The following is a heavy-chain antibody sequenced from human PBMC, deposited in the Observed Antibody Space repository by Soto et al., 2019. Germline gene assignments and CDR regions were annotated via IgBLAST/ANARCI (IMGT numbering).Heavy chain of an antibody. J-gene: IGHJ4*02. CDR3: AHIYDILTGSSLALSGYFDY. V-gene: IGHV2-5*02. D-gene: IGHD3-9*01. Sequence: SGPTLVNPTQTLTLTCTFSGFSLSTSGVGVGWIRQPPGKALEWLALIYWDDDKRYSPSLKSRLTITKDTSKNQVVLTMTNMDPVDTATYYCAHIYDILTGSSLALSGYFDYWGQGTLVTVSS. CDR2: IYWDDDK. CDR1: GFSLSTSGVG.